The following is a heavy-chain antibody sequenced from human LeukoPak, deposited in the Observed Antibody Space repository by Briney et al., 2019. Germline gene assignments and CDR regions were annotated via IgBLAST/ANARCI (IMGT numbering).Heavy chain of an antibody. D-gene: IGHD3-3*01. CDR3: ARDLEGGYDFYYFDY. CDR2: IIPIFGTA. Sequence: SVTVSCKASGGTFSSYAISWVRQAPGQGLEWMGGIIPIFGTANYAQKFQGRVTITADESTSTAYMELSSLRSEDTAVYYCARDLEGGYDFYYFDYWGQGTLVTVSS. CDR1: GGTFSSYA. V-gene: IGHV1-69*01. J-gene: IGHJ4*02.